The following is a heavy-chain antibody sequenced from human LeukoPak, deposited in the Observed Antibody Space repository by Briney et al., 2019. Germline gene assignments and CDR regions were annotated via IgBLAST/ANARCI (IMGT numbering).Heavy chain of an antibody. J-gene: IGHJ4*02. Sequence: HGESLKISCKGSGSSFASYWIGWVRQLPGKGLEWMGIIYPGDSNTRYSPSFQGQVTISADKSISTASLQWSSLKASDTAIYYCVRGATTFDYWGQGTLVTVSS. D-gene: IGHD1-26*01. V-gene: IGHV5-51*01. CDR1: GSSFASYW. CDR3: VRGATTFDY. CDR2: IYPGDSNT.